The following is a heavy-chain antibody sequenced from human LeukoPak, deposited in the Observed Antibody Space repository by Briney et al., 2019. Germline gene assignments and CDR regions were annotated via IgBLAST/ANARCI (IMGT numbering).Heavy chain of an antibody. CDR1: GGSFSGYY. Sequence: ASETLSLTCAVYGGSFSGYYWSWIRQPPGKGLEWIGEINHSGSTNYNPSLKSRVTISVDTSKNQFSLKLSSVTAADTAVYYCARKRRDWSSTGFYAGNWSDPLGQGTLVT. V-gene: IGHV4-34*01. J-gene: IGHJ5*01. CDR2: INHSGST. D-gene: IGHD2-2*01. CDR3: ARKRRDWSSTGFYAGNWSDP.